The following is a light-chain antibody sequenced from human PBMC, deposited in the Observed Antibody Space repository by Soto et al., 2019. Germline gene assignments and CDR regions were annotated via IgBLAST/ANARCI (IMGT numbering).Light chain of an antibody. CDR1: QSVGSN. J-gene: IGKJ1*01. V-gene: IGKV3-15*01. Sequence: EIVMTQSPATLSVSPGERATLSCWASQSVGSNLAWYQQKPGQAPRLLIYGASNRATDIPARFSGSGSGTEFTLTISSLQSEDFAVYFCQQYSDWPKTFGRGTKVDIK. CDR2: GAS. CDR3: QQYSDWPKT.